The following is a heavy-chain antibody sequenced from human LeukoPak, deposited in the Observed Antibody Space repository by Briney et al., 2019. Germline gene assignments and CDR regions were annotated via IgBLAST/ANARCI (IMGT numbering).Heavy chain of an antibody. D-gene: IGHD3-10*01. V-gene: IGHV3-48*03. CDR3: ARGARPYGSGNYYTEYYFDY. Sequence: GGSLRLYCAASGFTFSSYEMNWVRQAPGKGLEWVSYISSSGSTIYYADSVKGRFTISRDNAKNSLYLEMNSLRAEDTAVYYCARGARPYGSGNYYTEYYFDYWGQGTLVTVSS. CDR2: ISSSGSTI. CDR1: GFTFSSYE. J-gene: IGHJ4*02.